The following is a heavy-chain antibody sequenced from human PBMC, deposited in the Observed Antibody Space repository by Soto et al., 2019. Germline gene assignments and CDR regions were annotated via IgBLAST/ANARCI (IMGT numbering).Heavy chain of an antibody. J-gene: IGHJ4*02. Sequence: SVKVSCKASGGTFRSYGISWVRQAPGQGLEWMGGIIPLFGTTTYAQKFQGRVTITADESTSTAYMELSSLRSEDTAVYYCARAYYYDSSAYYNFVYWGQGSLVTVSS. CDR2: IIPLFGTT. V-gene: IGHV1-69*13. D-gene: IGHD3-22*01. CDR3: ARAYYYDSSAYYNFVY. CDR1: GGTFRSYG.